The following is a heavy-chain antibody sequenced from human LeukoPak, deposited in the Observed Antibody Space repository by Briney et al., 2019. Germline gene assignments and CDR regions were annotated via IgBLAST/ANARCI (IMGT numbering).Heavy chain of an antibody. Sequence: PSETLSLTCTVSGGSISSYYWSWIRQPPGKGLEWIGYNYYSGSTNYNPSLKSRVTISVDASKNQFSLKLSSVTAADTAVYYCARVNYSSSWYLAYYMDVWGKGTTVTVSS. CDR3: ARVNYSSSWYLAYYMDV. V-gene: IGHV4-59*12. J-gene: IGHJ6*03. D-gene: IGHD6-13*01. CDR2: NYYSGST. CDR1: GGSISSYY.